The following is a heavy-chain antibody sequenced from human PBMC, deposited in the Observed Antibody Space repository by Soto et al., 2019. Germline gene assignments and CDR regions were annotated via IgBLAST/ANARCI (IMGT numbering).Heavy chain of an antibody. CDR3: ARDWDIVVVPAAIAFDP. Sequence: GSLRLSCAASGFTFSSYSMNWVRQAPGKGLEWVSSISSSSSYIYYADSVKGRFTISRDNAKNSLYPQMNSLRAEDTAVYYCARDWDIVVVPAAIAFDPWGQGTLVTVSS. V-gene: IGHV3-21*01. CDR1: GFTFSSYS. J-gene: IGHJ5*02. CDR2: ISSSSSYI. D-gene: IGHD2-2*01.